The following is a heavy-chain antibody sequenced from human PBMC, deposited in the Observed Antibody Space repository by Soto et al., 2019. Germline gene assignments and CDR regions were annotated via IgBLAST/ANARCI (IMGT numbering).Heavy chain of an antibody. CDR1: SGSISSSNW. D-gene: IGHD3-10*01. V-gene: IGHV4-4*02. J-gene: IGHJ4*02. CDR2: IYHSGST. Sequence: SEALSLTCAVSSGSISSSNWWSWVRQPPGKGLEWIGEIYHSGSTNYNPSLKSRVTISVDKSKNQFSLKLSSVTAADTAVYYCARGGGSGSYYNRWGQGTLVTVSS. CDR3: ARGGGSGSYYNR.